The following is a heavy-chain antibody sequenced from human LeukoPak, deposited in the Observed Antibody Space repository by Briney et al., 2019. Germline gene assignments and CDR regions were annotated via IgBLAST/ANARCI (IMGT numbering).Heavy chain of an antibody. CDR3: AREHRLFSYYFDY. D-gene: IGHD3-22*01. CDR2: IYTSGST. CDR1: SGSISSSSYY. V-gene: IGHV4-61*02. J-gene: IGHJ4*02. Sequence: SETLSLTCTVSSGSISSSSYYWSWIRQPAGKGLEWIGRIYTSGSTNYNPSLKSRVTMSVDTSKNQFSLKLSSVTAADTAVYYCAREHRLFSYYFDYWGQGTLVTVSS.